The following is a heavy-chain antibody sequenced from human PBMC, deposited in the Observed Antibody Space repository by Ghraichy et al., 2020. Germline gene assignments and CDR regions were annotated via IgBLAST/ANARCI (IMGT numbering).Heavy chain of an antibody. D-gene: IGHD2-21*01. CDR1: GGSISRYY. Sequence: SETLSLTCTVSGGSISRYYWTWIRQPPGKGLEWVAYISNTGSPNYSPSLRSRVTMSADTSKNQFSLKLSSVTAADTAVYFCARAAPSHTFDIWGQGTMVTVSS. CDR2: ISNTGSP. CDR3: ARAAPSHTFDI. V-gene: IGHV4-59*01. J-gene: IGHJ3*02.